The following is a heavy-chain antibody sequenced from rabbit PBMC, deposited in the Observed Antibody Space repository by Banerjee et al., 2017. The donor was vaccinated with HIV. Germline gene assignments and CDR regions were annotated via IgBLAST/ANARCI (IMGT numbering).Heavy chain of an antibody. CDR3: ASHADRSWWFTRLDL. J-gene: IGHJ3*01. CDR1: GFSFSSSHS. V-gene: IGHV1S40*01. D-gene: IGHD4-2*01. CDR2: INTSSGST. Sequence: QSLEESGGDLVKPEGSLTLTCTASGFSFSSSHSMCWVRQAPGKGLEWIACINTSSGSTVYATWAKGRFTISRTSSTTVALQMTGLTAADTATYFCASHADRSWWFTRLDLWGQGTLVTVS.